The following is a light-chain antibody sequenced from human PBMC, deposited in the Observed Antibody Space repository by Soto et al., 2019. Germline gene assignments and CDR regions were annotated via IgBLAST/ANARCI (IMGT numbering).Light chain of an antibody. CDR2: GAS. CDR1: QNINNW. J-gene: IGKJ2*01. V-gene: IGKV1-5*01. CDR3: QRYDGY. Sequence: DTQMTQSPSTLPASVGDTVTITCRARQNINNWLAWYQQKPEKVPKLLIYGASTLEDGGPSRFSGSRSGTEFTLTINSLQPDDFATYYCQRYDGYFGQGTKLEIK.